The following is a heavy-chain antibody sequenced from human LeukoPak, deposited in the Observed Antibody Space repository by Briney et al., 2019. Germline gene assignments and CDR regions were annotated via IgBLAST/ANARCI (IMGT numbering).Heavy chain of an antibody. CDR3: ARGTAMVRFDY. CDR2: IYYSGST. J-gene: IGHJ4*02. V-gene: IGHV4-31*03. Sequence: SQTLSLTCTVSGGSISSGGYYWSWIRQHPGKGLEWIGYIYYSGSTYYNPSLKSRVTKSVDTSKNQFSLKLSSVTAADTAVYYCARGTAMVRFDYWAREPWSPSPQ. CDR1: GGSISSGGYY. D-gene: IGHD5-18*01.